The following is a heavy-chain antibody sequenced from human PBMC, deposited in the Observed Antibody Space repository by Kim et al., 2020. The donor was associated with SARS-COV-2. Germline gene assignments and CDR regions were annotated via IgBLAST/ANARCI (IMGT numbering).Heavy chain of an antibody. Sequence: GGSLRLSCAASGFTFSSYAMHWVRQAPGKGLEWVAVISYDGSNKYYADSVKGRFTISRDNSKNTLYLQMNSLRAEDTAVYYCARHSRRGYSAHYYYGMDVWGQGTTVTVSS. D-gene: IGHD5-12*01. CDR3: ARHSRRGYSAHYYYGMDV. CDR1: GFTFSSYA. J-gene: IGHJ6*02. CDR2: ISYDGSNK. V-gene: IGHV3-30-3*01.